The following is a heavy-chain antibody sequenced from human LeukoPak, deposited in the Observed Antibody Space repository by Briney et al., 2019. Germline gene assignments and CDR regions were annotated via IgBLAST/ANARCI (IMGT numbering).Heavy chain of an antibody. CDR3: ARGPPYSSGWYLRYFDY. CDR1: GGSFSGYY. J-gene: IGHJ4*02. V-gene: IGHV4-34*01. D-gene: IGHD6-19*01. Sequence: SETLSLTCAVYGGSFSGYYWSWIRQPPGKGLEWIGEINHSGSTNYNPSLKSRVTISVDTSKNQFSLKLSSVTAADTAVYYCARGPPYSSGWYLRYFDYWGQGTLATVSS. CDR2: INHSGST.